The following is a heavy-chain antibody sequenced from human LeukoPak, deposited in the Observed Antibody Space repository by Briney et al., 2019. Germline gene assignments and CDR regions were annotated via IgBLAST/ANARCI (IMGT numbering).Heavy chain of an antibody. CDR3: AKIFGYCSSTSCYEANY. Sequence: SGTLSLTCAVSGGSISSSNWWSWVRQPPGKGLEWIGEIYHSGSTNYNPSLKSRVTISVDKSKNQFSLKLSSVTAADTAVYYCAKIFGYCSSTSCYEANYWGQGTLVTVSS. CDR1: GGSISSSNW. CDR2: IYHSGST. V-gene: IGHV4-4*02. D-gene: IGHD2-2*03. J-gene: IGHJ4*02.